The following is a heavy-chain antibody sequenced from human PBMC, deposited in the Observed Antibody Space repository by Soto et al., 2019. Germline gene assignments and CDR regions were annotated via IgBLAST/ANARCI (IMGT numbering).Heavy chain of an antibody. CDR2: IDPKSGDT. J-gene: IGHJ5*02. CDR1: EYSFTGHY. V-gene: IGHV1-2*02. CDR3: GRDYDKSGYDYFDP. D-gene: IGHD3-22*01. Sequence: ASVKVSCKASEYSFTGHYLHWVRPAPGQGLEWMGWIDPKSGDTKYAQKFQDRVTMTRDTSISTAYMDLSRLTSDDTAVYYCGRDYDKSGYDYFDPWGRGTLVTVSS.